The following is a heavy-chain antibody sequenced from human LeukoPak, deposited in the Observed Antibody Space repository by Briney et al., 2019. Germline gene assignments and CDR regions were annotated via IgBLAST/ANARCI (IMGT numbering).Heavy chain of an antibody. D-gene: IGHD2-8*01. J-gene: IGHJ6*02. CDR3: ARDVWVGYYYSGMDV. CDR2: ISSSGSTI. V-gene: IGHV3-48*03. CDR1: GFTFSSYE. Sequence: RGSLRLSCAASGFTFSSYEMNWVRQAPGKGLEWVSYISSSGSTIYYADSVKGRFTISRDNAKYSLYLQMNSLRAEDTAVYYCARDVWVGYYYSGMDVWGQGTTVTVYS.